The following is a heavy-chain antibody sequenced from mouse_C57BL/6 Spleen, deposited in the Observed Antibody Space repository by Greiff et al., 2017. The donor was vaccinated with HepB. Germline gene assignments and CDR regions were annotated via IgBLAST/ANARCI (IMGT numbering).Heavy chain of an antibody. CDR3: ARLGAQATFDY. D-gene: IGHD3-2*02. V-gene: IGHV1-26*01. Sequence: VQLQQSGPELVKPGASVKISCKASGYTFTDYYMNWVKQSHGKSLEWIGDINPNNGGTSYNQKFKGKATLTVDKSSSTAYMELRSLTSEDSAVYYCARLGAQATFDYWGQGTTLTVSS. CDR1: GYTFTDYY. CDR2: INPNNGGT. J-gene: IGHJ2*01.